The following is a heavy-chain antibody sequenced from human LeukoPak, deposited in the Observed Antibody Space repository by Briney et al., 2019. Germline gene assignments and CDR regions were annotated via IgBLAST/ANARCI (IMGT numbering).Heavy chain of an antibody. CDR3: ATYTQNFGAPGTDY. D-gene: IGHD3-10*01. J-gene: IGHJ4*02. Sequence: GGSLRLSCTVSGFTFSKYWMRWVRQAPGKGLEWVASIDKDGREKRYVDSAEGRFTISRANAKNSVYLQMTSLGAEDTAVYYCATYTQNFGAPGTDYWGQGTLVTVSS. V-gene: IGHV3-7*01. CDR1: GFTFSKYW. CDR2: IDKDGREK.